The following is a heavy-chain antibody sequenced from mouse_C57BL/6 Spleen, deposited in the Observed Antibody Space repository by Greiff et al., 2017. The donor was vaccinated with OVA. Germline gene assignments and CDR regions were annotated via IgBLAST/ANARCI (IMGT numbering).Heavy chain of an antibody. D-gene: IGHD1-1*01. J-gene: IGHJ4*01. V-gene: IGHV1-72*01. CDR2: IDPNSGGT. CDR3: ARGGLLYDGSSNYYAMDY. CDR1: GYTFTSYW. Sequence: VQLQQPGAELVKPGASVKLSCKASGYTFTSYWMHWVKQRPGRGLEWIGRIDPNSGGTKYNEKFKSKATLTVDKPSSTAYMQLSSLTSEDSAVYYCARGGLLYDGSSNYYAMDYWGQGTSVTVSS.